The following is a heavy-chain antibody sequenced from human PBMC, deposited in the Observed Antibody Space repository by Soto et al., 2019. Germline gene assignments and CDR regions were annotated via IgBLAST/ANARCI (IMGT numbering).Heavy chain of an antibody. D-gene: IGHD6-13*01. CDR3: TRSIITTAGTDAFDL. CDR1: GYTFTSYY. Sequence: GASVKVSCKASGYTFTSYYIHWVQQAPGHGPEWMGMISPSSGGTDYAQKFQGRVTMTRDTSTSTVYMELSSLRSEDTAVYYCTRSIITTAGTDAFDLWGQGTLVTVS. J-gene: IGHJ3*01. V-gene: IGHV1-46*03. CDR2: ISPSSGGT.